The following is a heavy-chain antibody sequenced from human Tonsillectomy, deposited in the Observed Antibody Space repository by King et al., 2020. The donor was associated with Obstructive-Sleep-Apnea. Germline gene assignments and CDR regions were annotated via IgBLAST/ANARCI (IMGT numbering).Heavy chain of an antibody. CDR1: GFSLSTSGVG. D-gene: IGHD3-22*01. J-gene: IGHJ1*01. CDR2: IYWDDDK. V-gene: IGHV2-5*02. Sequence: TLKESGPTLVKPTQTLTLTCTFSGFSLSTSGVGVGWIRQPPGKALEWLALIYWDDDKPYSPSLNSRLTITKDTSKNQVILIMTNMDPVDTATYYCAHLYDSSGYYYLRFFQHWGQGTLVTVSS. CDR3: AHLYDSSGYYYLRFFQH.